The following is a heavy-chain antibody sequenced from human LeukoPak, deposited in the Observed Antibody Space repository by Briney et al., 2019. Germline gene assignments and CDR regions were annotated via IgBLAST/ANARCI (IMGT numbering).Heavy chain of an antibody. CDR2: IYYSGNA. D-gene: IGHD2-2*01. Sequence: SETLSLTCTVSGGSITSYYWSWIRQPPGKGLEWIGYIYYSGNANYNPSLKSRVTISVDTSKNQFSLNLSSVTAADTAVYYCARHGGFCSRTSCYSWFDPWGQGTVVTVSS. J-gene: IGHJ5*02. CDR3: ARHGGFCSRTSCYSWFDP. CDR1: GGSITSYY. V-gene: IGHV4-59*08.